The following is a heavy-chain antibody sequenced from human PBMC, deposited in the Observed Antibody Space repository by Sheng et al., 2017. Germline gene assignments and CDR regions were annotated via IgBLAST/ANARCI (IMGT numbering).Heavy chain of an antibody. J-gene: IGHJ4*02. CDR3: ARGRIMVVTSFDY. D-gene: IGHD2-21*02. V-gene: IGHV4-59*01. CDR2: VHDSGST. CDR1: GGSMSGYY. Sequence: QVQLQESGPGLVKTSETLSLTCTVSGGSMSGYYWSWIRQLPGKGLEWIGYVHDSGSTKYNPSLKSRVTISADMSKRQFSLMLKSVSAADTAMYFCARGRIMVVTSFDYWGQGTLVTVSS.